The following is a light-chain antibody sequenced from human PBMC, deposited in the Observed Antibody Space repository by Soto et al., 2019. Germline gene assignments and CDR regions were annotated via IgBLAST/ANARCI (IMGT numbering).Light chain of an antibody. CDR1: QSVSSN. CDR2: GAS. Sequence: EIVMTQSPATLSVSPGERATLSCRASQSVSSNLAWYQQKPGQAPRLLIYGASTRATGIPARFSGSGSGTDFTLTISSLQSEDFAVNYCQQYKNWPSFTFGPGTKVDIK. V-gene: IGKV3-15*01. CDR3: QQYKNWPSFT. J-gene: IGKJ3*01.